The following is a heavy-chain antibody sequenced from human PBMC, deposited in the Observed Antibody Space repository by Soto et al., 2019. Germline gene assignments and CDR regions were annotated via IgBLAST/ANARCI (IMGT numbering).Heavy chain of an antibody. V-gene: IGHV4-61*01. CDR2: VYFTGTT. D-gene: IGHD3-3*01. CDR1: GGSVSNGMYY. Sequence: PSETLSLTCTVSGGSVSNGMYYWSWIRQPPGKGLEWIGNVYFTGTTIYNPSLKSRVTMSVDTYKDQFSLKLSSVTAADTAVYYCARGYDFWSGGYYYYYGMDVWGQGTTVTVSS. CDR3: ARGYDFWSGGYYYYYGMDV. J-gene: IGHJ6*02.